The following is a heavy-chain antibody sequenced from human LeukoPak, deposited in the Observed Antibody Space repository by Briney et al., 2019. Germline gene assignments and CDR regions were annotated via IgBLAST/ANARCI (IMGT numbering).Heavy chain of an antibody. D-gene: IGHD6-19*01. J-gene: IGHJ6*02. Sequence: SETLSLTGAVYGGSFSGYYWSWIRQPPGKGLEWIGYIYYSGSTNYNPSLKSRVTISVDTSKNQFSLKLSSVTAADTAVYYCARVGVAVAGAGYYGMDVWGQGTTVIVSS. CDR3: ARVGVAVAGAGYYGMDV. V-gene: IGHV4-59*01. CDR1: GGSFSGYY. CDR2: IYYSGST.